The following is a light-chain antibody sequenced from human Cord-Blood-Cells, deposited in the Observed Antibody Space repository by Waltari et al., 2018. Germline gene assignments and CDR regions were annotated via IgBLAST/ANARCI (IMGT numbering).Light chain of an antibody. Sequence: DVVMTQSPLSLPVTLGQPASISCRSSQSLVHSEGNTYLNWFQQRPGQSPRRLIYKVSNRDSGVPDRFSGSGSGTDFTLKISRVEAEDVGVYYCMQGTHWPPTFGGGTKVEIK. J-gene: IGKJ4*01. CDR3: MQGTHWPPT. CDR1: QSLVHSEGNTY. V-gene: IGKV2-30*02. CDR2: KVS.